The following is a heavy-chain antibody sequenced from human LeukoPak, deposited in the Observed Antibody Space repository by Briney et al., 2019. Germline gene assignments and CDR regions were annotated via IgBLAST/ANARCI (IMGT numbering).Heavy chain of an antibody. CDR1: GFTFSTYS. J-gene: IGHJ6*02. V-gene: IGHV3-48*04. CDR3: ARGGRPLYYYYGMDV. Sequence: QTGGSLRLSCGASGFTFSTYSMNWVRQAPGKGLEWVSYISSSSSTIYYADSVKGRFTISRDNAKNSLYLQMNSLRAEDTAVYYCARGGRPLYYYYGMDVWGQGTTVTVSS. CDR2: ISSSSSTI.